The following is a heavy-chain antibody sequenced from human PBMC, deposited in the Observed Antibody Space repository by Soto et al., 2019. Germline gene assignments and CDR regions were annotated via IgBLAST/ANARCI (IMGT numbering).Heavy chain of an antibody. CDR3: ATGLGHLGLFDY. Sequence: ASVKVSCKVSGYTLTELSMHWVRQAPGKGPEWMGGFDPEDGETIYAQRFQGRVTMTEDTSTDTAYMELSSLRSEDTAVYYCATGLGHLGLFDYWGQGTLVTVSS. CDR1: GYTLTELS. J-gene: IGHJ4*02. V-gene: IGHV1-24*01. CDR2: FDPEDGET.